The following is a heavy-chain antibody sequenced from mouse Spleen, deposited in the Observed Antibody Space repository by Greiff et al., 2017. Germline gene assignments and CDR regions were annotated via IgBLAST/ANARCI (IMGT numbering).Heavy chain of an antibody. CDR2: IYPRDGST. D-gene: IGHD3-2*02. CDR3: ATHSSGYFDY. CDR1: GYTFTSYD. V-gene: IGHV1-85*01. Sequence: QVHVKQSGPELVKPGASVKLSCKASGYTFTSYDINWVKQRPGQGLEWIGWIYPRDGSTKYNEKFKGKATLTVDTSSSTAYMELHSLTSEDSAVYFCATHSSGYFDYWGQGTTLTVSS. J-gene: IGHJ2*01.